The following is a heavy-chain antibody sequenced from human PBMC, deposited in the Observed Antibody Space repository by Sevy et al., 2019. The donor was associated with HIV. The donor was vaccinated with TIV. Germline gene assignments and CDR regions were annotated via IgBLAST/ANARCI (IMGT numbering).Heavy chain of an antibody. D-gene: IGHD2-8*01. CDR2: IGYDGSNK. CDR3: ARDPRMYGDYLLAYFDS. J-gene: IGHJ4*02. Sequence: GGSLRLSCAASGFTPSTYGMHWVRQAPGKGLEWVAVIGYDGSNKYYADSVKGRFTISGDNSKNTLFLQMASLRAEDTAVYYCARDPRMYGDYLLAYFDSWGQGTLVTVSS. CDR1: GFTPSTYG. V-gene: IGHV3-33*01.